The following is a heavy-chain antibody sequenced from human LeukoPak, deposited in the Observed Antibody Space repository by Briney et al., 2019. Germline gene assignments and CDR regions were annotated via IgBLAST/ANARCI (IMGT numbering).Heavy chain of an antibody. CDR3: ARDHHYYDSSGSRVSFDY. Sequence: ASVKVSCKASGYTFTSYGISWVRQAPGQGLEWMGWISAYNGNTNYAQKLQGRVTMTTDTSTSTAYMELRSLRSDDAAVYYCARDHHYYDSSGSRVSFDYWGQGTLVTVSS. D-gene: IGHD3-22*01. CDR2: ISAYNGNT. V-gene: IGHV1-18*01. CDR1: GYTFTSYG. J-gene: IGHJ4*02.